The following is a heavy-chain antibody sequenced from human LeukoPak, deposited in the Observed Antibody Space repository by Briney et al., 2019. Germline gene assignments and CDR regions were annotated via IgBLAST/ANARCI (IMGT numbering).Heavy chain of an antibody. J-gene: IGHJ4*02. CDR2: INYSGTT. CDR3: GRLFDS. Sequence: SETLSLTCTVSGGAIISDNFYWGWVRPPPGKGLEWVGSINYSGTTYYNPSLRSRVSISVDTSRTQFFLRLNSVTAADTAVYYCGRLFDSWGQGILVTVSS. CDR1: GGAIISDNFY. V-gene: IGHV4-39*01.